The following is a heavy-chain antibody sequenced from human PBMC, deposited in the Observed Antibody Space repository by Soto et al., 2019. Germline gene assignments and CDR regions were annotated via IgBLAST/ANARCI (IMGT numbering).Heavy chain of an antibody. J-gene: IGHJ3*02. D-gene: IGHD1-1*01. Sequence: PGGSLRLSCAASGFTFSSYGMHWVRQAPGKGLEWVAVIWYDGSNKYYADSVKGRFTISRDNSKNTLYLQMNSLRAEDTAVYYCAKRYPEDDAFDIWGQGTMVTVSS. V-gene: IGHV3-33*06. CDR2: IWYDGSNK. CDR1: GFTFSSYG. CDR3: AKRYPEDDAFDI.